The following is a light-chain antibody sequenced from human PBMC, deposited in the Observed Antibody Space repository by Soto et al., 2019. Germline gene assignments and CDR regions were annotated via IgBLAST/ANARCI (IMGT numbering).Light chain of an antibody. CDR3: QQSHSTPLT. CDR1: QNIRNL. V-gene: IGKV1-39*01. Sequence: DIQLTQSPSSLSAAVVCSVAITARASQNIRNLLAWYQQKPGKAPKPLIYDASTLKTGVPSRFSGSGFGTEFTLTISSLQPEDFATYYCQQSHSTPLTFGGGTKVDIK. CDR2: DAS. J-gene: IGKJ4*01.